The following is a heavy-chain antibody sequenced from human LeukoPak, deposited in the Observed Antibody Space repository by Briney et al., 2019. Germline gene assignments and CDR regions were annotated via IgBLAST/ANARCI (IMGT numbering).Heavy chain of an antibody. CDR2: ISSSSSYI. J-gene: IGHJ3*02. CDR1: GFTFSSYS. V-gene: IGHV3-21*01. Sequence: PGRSLRLSCAASGFTFSSYSMNWVRQAPGKGLEWVSSISSSSSYIYYADSVKGRFTISRDNAKNSLYLQMNSLRAEDTAVYYCAVSQLPMAFDIWGQGTMVTVSS. D-gene: IGHD6-6*01. CDR3: AVSQLPMAFDI.